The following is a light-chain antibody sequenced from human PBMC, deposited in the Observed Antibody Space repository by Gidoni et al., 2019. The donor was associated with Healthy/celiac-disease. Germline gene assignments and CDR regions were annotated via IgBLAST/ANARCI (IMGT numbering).Light chain of an antibody. CDR2: WAS. J-gene: IGKJ2*03. V-gene: IGKV4-1*01. Sequence: DIVMTQSPDSLAVSLGERATINCKSSQSVLYSPNNKNYLAWYQQKPGQPPKLLIYWASTRESGVPDRFSGSGSGTDFTLTISSLQAEDVAVYYCQQYYSTPRSFXQXTKLEIK. CDR3: QQYYSTPRS. CDR1: QSVLYSPNNKNY.